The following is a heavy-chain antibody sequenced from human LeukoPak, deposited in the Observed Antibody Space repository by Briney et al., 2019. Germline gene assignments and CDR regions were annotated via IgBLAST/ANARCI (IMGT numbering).Heavy chain of an antibody. CDR2: INEHGSEK. J-gene: IGHJ4*02. D-gene: IGHD3-10*02. Sequence: GGPLRLSCAASGLTFSTYWMSWVRQAPGKGLECVGIINEHGSEKYYVDSVKGRFTISRDNAKDSLYLQINSLRAEDTAVYYCARGALRSVDYWGQGTLLTVSS. CDR1: GLTFSTYW. CDR3: ARGALRSVDY. V-gene: IGHV3-7*03.